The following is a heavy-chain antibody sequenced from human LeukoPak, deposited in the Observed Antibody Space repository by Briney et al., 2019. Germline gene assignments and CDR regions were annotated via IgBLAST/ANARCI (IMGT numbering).Heavy chain of an antibody. V-gene: IGHV1-8*03. CDR3: ARGGALEAFDI. J-gene: IGHJ3*02. Sequence: ASVKVSCKASGGTFSSYAINWVRQATGQGLEWMGWMNPNSGNTGYAQKFQGRVTITRNTSISTAYMELSSLRSEDTAVYYCARGGALEAFDIWGQGTMVTVSS. CDR1: GGTFSSYA. D-gene: IGHD3-16*01. CDR2: MNPNSGNT.